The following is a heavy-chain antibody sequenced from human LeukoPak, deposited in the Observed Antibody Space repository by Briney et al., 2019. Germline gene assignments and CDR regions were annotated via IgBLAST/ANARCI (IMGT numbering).Heavy chain of an antibody. J-gene: IGHJ3*02. CDR2: ISAHNGNT. CDR3: ARDRYYGSYYDGGAFDI. Sequence: ASVKVSCKASGYTFTSYGISWVRQAPGQGLEWMGWISAHNGNTNYAQKLQGRVTMTTDTSTSTAYMELRSLRSDDTAVYYCARDRYYGSYYDGGAFDIWGQGTMVTVSS. D-gene: IGHD1-26*01. V-gene: IGHV1-18*01. CDR1: GYTFTSYG.